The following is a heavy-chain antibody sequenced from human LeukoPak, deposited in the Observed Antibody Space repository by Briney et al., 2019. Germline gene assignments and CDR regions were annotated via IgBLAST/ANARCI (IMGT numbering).Heavy chain of an antibody. V-gene: IGHV3-33*06. CDR1: GFTFSSYG. J-gene: IGHJ4*02. D-gene: IGHD3-3*01. Sequence: PGGSLRLSCAASGFTFSSYGMHWVRQAPGKGLEWVAVIWYDGSNKYYADSVKGRFTISRDNSKNTLYLQMNSLRAEDTAVYYCAKVSSITIFGVAPPYYFDYWGQGTLVTVSS. CDR2: IWYDGSNK. CDR3: AKVSSITIFGVAPPYYFDY.